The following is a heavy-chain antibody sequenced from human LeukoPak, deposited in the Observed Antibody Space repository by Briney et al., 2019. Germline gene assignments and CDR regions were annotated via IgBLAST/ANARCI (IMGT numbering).Heavy chain of an antibody. V-gene: IGHV1-46*01. J-gene: IGHJ4*02. D-gene: IGHD2-2*01. Sequence: ASVKVSCKASGHTFTSYYMHWVRQAPGQGLEWMGIINPSGGSTSYAQKFQGRVTMTRDTSTSTVYMELSSLRSEDTAVYYCARTIPIAPAAAGALGYWGQGTLVTVSP. CDR3: ARTIPIAPAAAGALGY. CDR2: INPSGGST. CDR1: GHTFTSYY.